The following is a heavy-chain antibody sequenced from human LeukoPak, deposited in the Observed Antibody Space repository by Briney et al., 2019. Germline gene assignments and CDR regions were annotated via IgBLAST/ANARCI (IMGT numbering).Heavy chain of an antibody. CDR3: PRINCGGDCRCYYYKYYMDV. CDR2: VYTSGST. V-gene: IGHV4-61*02. CDR1: GGSISSGSYY. D-gene: IGHD2-21*02. J-gene: IGHJ6*03. Sequence: PSQTLSLTRTVSGGSISSGSYYGSWIRQPAGKGLEWSGRVYTSGSTNYNPSLKSRVTISVDTSKNQFSLKLRSVTAADTGVYYCPRINCGGDCRCYYYKYYMDVWGKGTTVTISS.